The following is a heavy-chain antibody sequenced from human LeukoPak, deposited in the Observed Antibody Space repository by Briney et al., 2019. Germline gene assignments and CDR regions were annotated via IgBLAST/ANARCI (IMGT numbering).Heavy chain of an antibody. Sequence: GGSLRLSCAASGFTFSSYDMHWVRQAPGKGLEWVAVISYDGSNKYYADSVKGRFTISRDNSKNTLYLQMNSLRAEDTAVYYCAKELRTVIVAAAGSPFDYWGQGTLVTVSS. V-gene: IGHV3-30*18. CDR1: GFTFSSYD. CDR3: AKELRTVIVAAAGSPFDY. J-gene: IGHJ4*02. D-gene: IGHD6-13*01. CDR2: ISYDGSNK.